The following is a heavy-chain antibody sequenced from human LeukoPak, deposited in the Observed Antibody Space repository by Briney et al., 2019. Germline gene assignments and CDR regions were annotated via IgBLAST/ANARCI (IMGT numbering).Heavy chain of an antibody. CDR1: GYTFTGYY. CDR3: ARDSHTNIVGATGGLE. D-gene: IGHD1-26*01. Sequence: ASVKVSCKASGYTFTGYYIHWVRQAPGQGLEWMGRINPNSGGTNYAQKFQGRVTMTRDTSISTAYMELSRLRSDDTAVYYCARDSHTNIVGATGGLEWGQGTLVTVSS. V-gene: IGHV1-2*06. J-gene: IGHJ4*02. CDR2: INPNSGGT.